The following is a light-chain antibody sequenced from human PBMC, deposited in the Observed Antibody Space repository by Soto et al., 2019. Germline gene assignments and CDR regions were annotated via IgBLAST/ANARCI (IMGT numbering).Light chain of an antibody. CDR3: MQALQTPIT. CDR2: LGS. Sequence: DIVMTQSPLSLPATPGEPASISCRSSESLLHSNVYNYLDWYLQKPGQSPQLLIYLGSNRASGVPDRFSGSGSGTDFTLKISRVEAEDVGVYYCMQALQTPITFGQGTRLEIK. CDR1: ESLLHSNVYNY. V-gene: IGKV2-28*01. J-gene: IGKJ5*01.